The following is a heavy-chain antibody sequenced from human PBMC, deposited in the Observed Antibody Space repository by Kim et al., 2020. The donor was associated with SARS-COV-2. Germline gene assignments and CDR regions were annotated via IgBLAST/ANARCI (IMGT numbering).Heavy chain of an antibody. Sequence: ADSVKGRFTISRDNSKNTLYLQMNSLRAEDTAVYYCAKDSDLAVTFAFDYWGQGTLVTVSS. D-gene: IGHD2-21*02. CDR3: AKDSDLAVTFAFDY. V-gene: IGHV3-23*01. J-gene: IGHJ4*02.